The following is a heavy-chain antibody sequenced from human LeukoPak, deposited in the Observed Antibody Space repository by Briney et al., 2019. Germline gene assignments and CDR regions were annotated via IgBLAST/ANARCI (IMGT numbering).Heavy chain of an antibody. J-gene: IGHJ4*02. Sequence: ASVKVSCKASGGTFSSYAISWVRQAPGQGLEWMGWISAYNGNTNYAQKLQGRVTMTTDTSTSTAYMELRSLRSDDTAVYYCAINFDWLLSLPDYWGQGTLVTVSS. V-gene: IGHV1-18*01. CDR2: ISAYNGNT. CDR1: GGTFSSYA. D-gene: IGHD3-9*01. CDR3: AINFDWLLSLPDY.